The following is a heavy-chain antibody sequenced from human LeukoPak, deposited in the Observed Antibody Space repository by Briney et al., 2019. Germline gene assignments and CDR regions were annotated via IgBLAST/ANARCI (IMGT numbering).Heavy chain of an antibody. V-gene: IGHV4-61*02. CDR3: ARADSDYYDSSGYHDAFDI. Sequence: SETLSLTCTVSGGSISSGSYYWSWIRQPAGKGLEWSGRIYTSGSTNYNPSLKSRVTISVDTSKNQFSLKLSSVTAADTAVYYCARADSDYYDSSGYHDAFDIWGQGTMVTVSS. J-gene: IGHJ3*02. D-gene: IGHD3-22*01. CDR2: IYTSGST. CDR1: GGSISSGSYY.